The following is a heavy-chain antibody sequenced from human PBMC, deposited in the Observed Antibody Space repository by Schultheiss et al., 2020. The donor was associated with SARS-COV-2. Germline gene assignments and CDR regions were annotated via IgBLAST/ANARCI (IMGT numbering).Heavy chain of an antibody. CDR3: ARGKTIRPFGAPLQH. CDR1: GGSISSYY. Sequence: SETLSLICTVSGGSISSYYWSWIRQPAGKGLEWIGRIYGSGITNYNPSLKSRVTISVDTSKNQFSLKLSSVTAADTAVYYCARGKTIRPFGAPLQHWGQGSLVTVSS. CDR2: IYGSGIT. D-gene: IGHD3-3*01. V-gene: IGHV4-4*07. J-gene: IGHJ1*01.